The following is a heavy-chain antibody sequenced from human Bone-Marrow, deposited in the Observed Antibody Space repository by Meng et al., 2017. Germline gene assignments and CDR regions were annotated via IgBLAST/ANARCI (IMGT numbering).Heavy chain of an antibody. CDR3: ARAGKYGSGSRYNWFDP. J-gene: IGHJ5*02. Sequence: GQVVEVGAEGKKPGRPLRPSREASGFTFSSYGMHWVRQAPGKGLEWVAVIWYDGSNKYYADSVKGRFTISRDNSKNTLYLQMNSLRAEDTAVYYCARAGKYGSGSRYNWFDPWGQGTLVTVSS. CDR2: IWYDGSNK. CDR1: GFTFSSYG. D-gene: IGHD3-10*01. V-gene: IGHV3-33*01.